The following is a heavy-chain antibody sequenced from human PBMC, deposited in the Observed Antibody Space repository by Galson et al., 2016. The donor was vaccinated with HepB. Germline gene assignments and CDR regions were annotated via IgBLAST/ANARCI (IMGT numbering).Heavy chain of an antibody. CDR1: GFTFSSYW. D-gene: IGHD1-26*01. CDR2: INGDGSTK. V-gene: IGHV3-7*01. Sequence: SLRLSCAASGFTFSSYWMTWVRQAPGKGLEWVASINGDGSTKYYVDSVKGRFTISRDNAKNSLYLQMNSLRAEDTAVYYCASHKGWSYQNFDYWGQGTLVTVS. CDR3: ASHKGWSYQNFDY. J-gene: IGHJ4*02.